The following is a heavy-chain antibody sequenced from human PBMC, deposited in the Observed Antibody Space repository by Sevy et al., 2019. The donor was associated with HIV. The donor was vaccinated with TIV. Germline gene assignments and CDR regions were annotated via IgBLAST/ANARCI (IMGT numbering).Heavy chain of an antibody. CDR3: AGENAWGRGYS. J-gene: IGHJ4*02. D-gene: IGHD1-26*01. Sequence: SETLSLTCTLSGGSITSLYWNWIRQPPGKGREWIANIYYNGHINYNPSLKSRVTLSLDTSKNQFSLRLSSVTAADTAMYYCAGENAWGRGYSWGQGTLVTVSS. V-gene: IGHV4-59*08. CDR1: GGSITSLY. CDR2: IYYNGHI.